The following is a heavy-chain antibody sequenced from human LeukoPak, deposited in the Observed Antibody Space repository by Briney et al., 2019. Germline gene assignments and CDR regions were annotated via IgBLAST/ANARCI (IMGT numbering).Heavy chain of an antibody. V-gene: IGHV4-59*08. CDR1: GASIDSNY. J-gene: IGHJ4*02. CDR2: TYKSEST. CDR3: ARHHPRNTVDF. Sequence: PSETLSLTCTVSGASIDSNYWSWIRQPPGRGLEWIGYTYKSESTNYNPSLKSRVTISVDTSKNQFSLRLTSVTAADTAVYYCARHHPRNTVDFWGQGTLVTVSS. D-gene: IGHD2/OR15-2a*01.